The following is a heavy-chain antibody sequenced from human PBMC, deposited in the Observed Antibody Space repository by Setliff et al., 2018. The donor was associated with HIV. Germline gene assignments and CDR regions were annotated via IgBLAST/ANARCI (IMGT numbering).Heavy chain of an antibody. CDR3: ARGNWGMLGY. D-gene: IGHD7-27*01. CDR1: GGSFNDYW. Sequence: PSETLSLTCAVYGGSFNDYWWTWIRQPPGEGLEWIAEINHNGNSNYNSSLKSRVTISVDTSKNQFSLELRSVTAADTAVYFCARGNWGMLGYWGQGTLVTVSS. CDR2: INHNGNS. V-gene: IGHV4-34*01. J-gene: IGHJ4*02.